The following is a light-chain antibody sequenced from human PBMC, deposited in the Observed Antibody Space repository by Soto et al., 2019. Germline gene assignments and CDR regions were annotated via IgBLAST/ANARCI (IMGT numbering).Light chain of an antibody. CDR2: DVS. V-gene: IGLV2-11*01. J-gene: IGLJ2*01. CDR3: CSYSRSDSVL. CDR1: TSDVGSYNY. Sequence: QSALTQPRSVSGSPGESVTISCAGTTSDVGSYNYVSWYQQYPGKAPKVMIYDVSERPSEVPVRFSGSKSGNTASLTISGLQAEDEAEYFCCSYSRSDSVLFGGGTKLTVL.